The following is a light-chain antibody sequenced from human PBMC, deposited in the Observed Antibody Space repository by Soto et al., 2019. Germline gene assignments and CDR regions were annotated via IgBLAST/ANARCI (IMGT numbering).Light chain of an antibody. V-gene: IGLV2-14*01. CDR2: DVI. J-gene: IGLJ1*01. CDR1: SSDVGGYNY. CDR3: SSYTSSSPYV. Sequence: QSVLTQPASVSGSPGQSITISCTGTSSDVGGYNYVSWYQQHPGKAPKLMIYDVINRPSGVSNRFSGSKSGNTASLTISGLQAEVEADYYCSSYTSSSPYVFGTGTKLTVL.